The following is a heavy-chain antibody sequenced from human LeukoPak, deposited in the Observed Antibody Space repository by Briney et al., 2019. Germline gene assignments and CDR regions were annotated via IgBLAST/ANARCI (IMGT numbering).Heavy chain of an antibody. D-gene: IGHD3-22*01. Sequence: GGSLRLSCAASGFTFTNYWIHWVRQAPGKGLMWISRIKSDGITTNYADSVKGRFTISRDNAKNTVYLQMNSLRAEDTAVYYCARSPKYYYDSSGYFDYWGQGTLVTVSS. V-gene: IGHV3-74*01. CDR1: GFTFTNYW. CDR2: IKSDGITT. CDR3: ARSPKYYYDSSGYFDY. J-gene: IGHJ4*02.